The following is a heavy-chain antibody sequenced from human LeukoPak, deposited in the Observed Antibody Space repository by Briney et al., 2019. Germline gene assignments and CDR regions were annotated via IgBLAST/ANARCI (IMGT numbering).Heavy chain of an antibody. Sequence: PGGSLRLSCAASGFTFSSYSMNWVRQAPGKGLEWVSSISSSGSNIYYADSVKGRFTISRDNAKNSLYLQMNSLRAEDTAVYYCARDRSYSSAPLPYYYFDYWGQGTLVTVSS. V-gene: IGHV3-21*01. CDR1: GFTFSSYS. CDR3: ARDRSYSSAPLPYYYFDY. J-gene: IGHJ4*02. CDR2: ISSSGSNI. D-gene: IGHD6-19*01.